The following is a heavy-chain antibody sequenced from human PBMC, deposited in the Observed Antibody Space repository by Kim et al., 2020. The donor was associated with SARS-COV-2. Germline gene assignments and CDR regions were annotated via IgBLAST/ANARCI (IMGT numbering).Heavy chain of an antibody. D-gene: IGHD6-19*01. CDR3: ASAVAVTGTKGAYYYYYGMDV. J-gene: IGHJ6*02. Sequence: ASVKVSCKVSGYTLTELSMHWVRQAPGKGLEWMGGFDPEDGETIYAQKFQGRVSMTEDTSTDTAYMELSSLRSEDTAVYYCASAVAVTGTKGAYYYYYGMDVWGQGTTVTVSS. CDR1: GYTLTELS. V-gene: IGHV1-24*01. CDR2: FDPEDGET.